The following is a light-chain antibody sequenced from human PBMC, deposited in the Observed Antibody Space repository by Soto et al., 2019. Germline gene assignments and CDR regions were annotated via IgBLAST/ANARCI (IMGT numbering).Light chain of an antibody. CDR1: QSIRHY. V-gene: IGKV1-5*01. CDR3: QHHNSYSQT. J-gene: IGKJ1*01. Sequence: DIQMTQSPPTLSASVGDRVTITCRASQSIRHYLASYQQMPGKAPKLLIYGASTLQSGVPSRFSGSGSGTEFTLTISSLQPDDFGTYFCQHHNSYSQTFGQGTKVEIK. CDR2: GAS.